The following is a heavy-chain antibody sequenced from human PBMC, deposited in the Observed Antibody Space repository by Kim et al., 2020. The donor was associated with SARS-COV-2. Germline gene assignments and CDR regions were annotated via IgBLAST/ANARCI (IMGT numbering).Heavy chain of an antibody. CDR3: ARERYMVRGVIRWVNAFDI. J-gene: IGHJ3*02. D-gene: IGHD3-10*01. V-gene: IGHV4-59*01. Sequence: RRGTISVDTSKNQFSLKLSSVTAADTAVYYCARERYMVRGVIRWVNAFDIWGQGTMVTVSS.